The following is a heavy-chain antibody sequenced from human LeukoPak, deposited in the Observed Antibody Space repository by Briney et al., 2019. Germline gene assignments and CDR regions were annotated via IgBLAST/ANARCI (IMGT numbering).Heavy chain of an antibody. CDR3: AKDEYYDILTGYSDAFDI. V-gene: IGHV3-30*18. D-gene: IGHD3-9*01. CDR1: GFTFSSYG. Sequence: PGRSLRLSRAASGFTFSSYGMHWVRQAPGKGLEWVAVISYEGSNKYYADSVKGRFTISRDNSKNTLYLQMNSLRAEDTAVYYCAKDEYYDILTGYSDAFDIWGQGTMVTVPS. CDR2: ISYEGSNK. J-gene: IGHJ3*02.